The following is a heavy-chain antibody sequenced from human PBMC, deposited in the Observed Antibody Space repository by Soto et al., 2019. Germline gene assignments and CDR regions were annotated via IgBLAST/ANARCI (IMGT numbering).Heavy chain of an antibody. CDR1: GFRYSSYA. J-gene: IGHJ4*02. Sequence: EVQLLESGGGLVQPGGSLRLSCAASGFRYSSYALSWVRQAPGKGLEWVSSVSGGGGDTSYADSVRGRFTISRDNSKNTLYLQMNSLRADDAAVYYCVRSFTWYPEADFWGQGTLVTVSS. D-gene: IGHD6-13*01. CDR2: VSGGGGDT. V-gene: IGHV3-23*01. CDR3: VRSFTWYPEADF.